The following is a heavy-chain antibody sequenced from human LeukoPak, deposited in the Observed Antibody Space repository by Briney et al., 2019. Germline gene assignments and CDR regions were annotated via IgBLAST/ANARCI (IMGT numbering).Heavy chain of an antibody. Sequence: KPSQTLSLTCTVSGGSISSYYWSWIRQPPGKGLEWIGYIYYSGSTNYNPSLKSRVTISVDTSKNQFSLKLSSVTAADTAVYYCARGGGSSWPEAFDYWGQGTLVTVSS. V-gene: IGHV4-59*01. J-gene: IGHJ4*02. D-gene: IGHD6-13*01. CDR2: IYYSGST. CDR3: ARGGGSSWPEAFDY. CDR1: GGSISSYY.